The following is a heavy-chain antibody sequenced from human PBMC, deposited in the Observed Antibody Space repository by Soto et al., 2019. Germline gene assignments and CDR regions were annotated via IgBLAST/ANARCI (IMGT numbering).Heavy chain of an antibody. J-gene: IGHJ5*02. D-gene: IGHD2-2*01. Sequence: QVQLEQSGAEVKKPGTSVKVSCTASGYTFSSHGISWVRQAPGQGLQWIGWVSGDNGNTNYAQSLQGRVTMTTYTSTNKGHMDIRNLRSYATPVYYCARDLGDCRSVTCQWEWFDPWSQGTLVIVPS. CDR3: ARDLGDCRSVTCQWEWFDP. CDR2: VSGDNGNT. V-gene: IGHV1-18*01. CDR1: GYTFSSHG.